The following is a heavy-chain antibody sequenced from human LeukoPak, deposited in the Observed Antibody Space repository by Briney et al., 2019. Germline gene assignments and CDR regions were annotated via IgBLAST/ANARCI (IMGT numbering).Heavy chain of an antibody. V-gene: IGHV4-39*01. CDR2: IYYSGST. CDR3: ARQSLPLGYYYDSSGNRRYFDL. J-gene: IGHJ2*01. CDR1: GGSISSSSYY. Sequence: SETLSLTCTVSGGSISSSSYYWGWIRQPPGKGLEWIGSIYYSGSTYYNPSLKSRVTISVDTSKNQFSLKLSSVTAADTAVYYCARQSLPLGYYYDSSGNRRYFDLWGRGTLVTVSS. D-gene: IGHD3-22*01.